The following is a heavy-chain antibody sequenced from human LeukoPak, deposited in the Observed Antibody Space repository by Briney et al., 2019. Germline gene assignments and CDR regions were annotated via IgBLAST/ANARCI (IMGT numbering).Heavy chain of an antibody. D-gene: IGHD3-9*01. CDR2: IRYDGSNK. J-gene: IGHJ4*02. CDR1: GFTFSSYG. CDR3: ARALGRGDDWLGFDY. Sequence: GGSLRLSCAASGFTFSSYGMHWVRQAPGKGLEWVAFIRYDGSNKYYADSVKGRFTISRDNSKNTLYLQMNSLRAEDTAVYYCARALGRGDDWLGFDYWGQGTLVTVSS. V-gene: IGHV3-30*02.